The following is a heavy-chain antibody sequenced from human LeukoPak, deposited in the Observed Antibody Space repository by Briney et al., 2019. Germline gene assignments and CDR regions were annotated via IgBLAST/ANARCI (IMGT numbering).Heavy chain of an antibody. V-gene: IGHV4-59*01. CDR1: GGSISSYY. Sequence: SETPSLTCTVSGGSISSYYWSWIRQPPGKGLEWIGYIYYSGSTNYNPSLKSRVTISVDTSKNQFSLKLSSVTAADTAVYYCATRNQWLTANDYWGQGTLVTVSS. CDR3: ATRNQWLTANDY. CDR2: IYYSGST. D-gene: IGHD1-14*01. J-gene: IGHJ4*02.